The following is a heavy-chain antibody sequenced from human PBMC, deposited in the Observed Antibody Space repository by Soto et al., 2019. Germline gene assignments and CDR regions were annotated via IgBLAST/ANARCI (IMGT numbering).Heavy chain of an antibody. CDR2: ISSNGGST. V-gene: IGHV3-64*01. J-gene: IGHJ4*02. D-gene: IGHD3-10*01. CDR1: GFTFSSYA. CDR3: ATLWFGETTDY. Sequence: GGSLRLSCAASGFTFSSYAMHWVRQAPGKGLEYVSAISSNGGSTYYANSVKGRFTISRDNSKNTLYLQMGSLRAEDMAVYYCATLWFGETTDYWGQGTLVTVSS.